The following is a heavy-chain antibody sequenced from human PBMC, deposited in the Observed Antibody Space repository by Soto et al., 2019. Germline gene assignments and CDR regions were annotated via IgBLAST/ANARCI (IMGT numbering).Heavy chain of an antibody. Sequence: QVQLVQSGAEVKKPGSPVRVSCTASGDTFNFYTISWVRQVPGQGPEWMGRIIPMLGMSNYAQKFQGRVTIMADKSTSTVYMNLSGLTSEDTAVYYCATSYGSGRTHFDYWGQGTLVTVSS. D-gene: IGHD3-10*01. CDR1: GDTFNFYT. CDR2: IIPMLGMS. J-gene: IGHJ4*02. V-gene: IGHV1-69*02. CDR3: ATSYGSGRTHFDY.